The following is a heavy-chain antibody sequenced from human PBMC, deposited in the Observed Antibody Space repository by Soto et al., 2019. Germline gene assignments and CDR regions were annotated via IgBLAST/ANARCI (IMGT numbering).Heavy chain of an antibody. CDR2: ISSSGSTI. CDR3: ARARSWRSPTVGYYYYMDV. J-gene: IGHJ6*03. V-gene: IGHV3-11*01. Sequence: GGSLRLSCAASGFTFSDYYMSWIRQAPGKGLEWVSYISSSGSTIYYADSVKGRFTISRDNAKNSLYLQMNSLRAEDTAVYYCARARSWRSPTVGYYYYMDVWGKGTTVTVSS. D-gene: IGHD3-3*01. CDR1: GFTFSDYY.